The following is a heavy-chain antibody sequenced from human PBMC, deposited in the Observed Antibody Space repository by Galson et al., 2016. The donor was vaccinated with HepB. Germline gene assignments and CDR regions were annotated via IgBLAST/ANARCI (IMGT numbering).Heavy chain of an antibody. CDR2: ISSSGSMK. CDR3: ATESIMAPIHLDF. V-gene: IGHV3-11*04. D-gene: IGHD5-12*01. J-gene: IGHJ4*02. Sequence: SLRLSCAASGFTFGDYYMSWVRQAPGKGLEWVSYISSSGSMKYYADSVKGRFTISRDNANNLLYLQMNSLRAEDTAVYYCATESIMAPIHLDFWGQGTLVTVSS. CDR1: GFTFGDYY.